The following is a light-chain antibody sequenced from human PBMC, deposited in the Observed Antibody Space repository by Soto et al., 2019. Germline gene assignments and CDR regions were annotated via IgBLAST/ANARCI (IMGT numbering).Light chain of an antibody. CDR2: EVT. V-gene: IGLV2-8*01. Sequence: QSALTQPPSASGSPGQSVTISCTGTSSDVGDYDYVSWYQQHPGKGPKLLIYEVTKRPSGVPDRFSGSKSGNTASLTVSGLQAEDAADYYCSSYAGSNNYVFGTGTKVTVL. J-gene: IGLJ1*01. CDR3: SSYAGSNNYV. CDR1: SSDVGDYDY.